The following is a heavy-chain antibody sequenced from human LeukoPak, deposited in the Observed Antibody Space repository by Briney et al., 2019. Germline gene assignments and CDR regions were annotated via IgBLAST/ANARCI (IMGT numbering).Heavy chain of an antibody. V-gene: IGHV4-34*01. J-gene: IGHJ4*02. CDR3: ARGGYGGSKLGY. D-gene: IGHD1-26*01. CDR1: GGSFSGYY. Sequence: SETLSLTCAVYGGSFSGYYWSWIRQPPGKGLEWIGEINHSGSTNYNPSLKSRVTISVDTSKNQFSLKLSSVTAADTAVYYCARGGYGGSKLGYWGQGTLVTVSS. CDR2: INHSGST.